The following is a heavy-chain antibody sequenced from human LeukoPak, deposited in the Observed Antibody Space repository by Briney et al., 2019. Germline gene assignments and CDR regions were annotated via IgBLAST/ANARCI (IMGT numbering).Heavy chain of an antibody. Sequence: PGGSLRLSCAASGFTFSSYSMNWVRQAPGKGLEWVSSISSSSSYIYYADSVKGRFTISRDNAKNSLYLQMNSLRAEDTAVYYCARGLQVRTGMFDPWGQGTLATVSS. V-gene: IGHV3-21*01. D-gene: IGHD1-1*01. J-gene: IGHJ5*02. CDR2: ISSSSSYI. CDR3: ARGLQVRTGMFDP. CDR1: GFTFSSYS.